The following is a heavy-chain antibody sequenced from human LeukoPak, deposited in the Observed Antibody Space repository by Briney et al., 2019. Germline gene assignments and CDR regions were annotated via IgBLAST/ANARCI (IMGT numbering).Heavy chain of an antibody. CDR1: GGSFSGYY. Sequence: SETLSLTCAVYGGSFSGYYWSWIRQPPGKGLEWIAEINHSRSTNYNPSLKNRVTISVDTSKNQFSLKLSSVTAADTAVYYCARGLRLVRGAHNGMDVWGKGTTVTVSS. J-gene: IGHJ6*04. V-gene: IGHV4-34*01. CDR2: INHSRST. D-gene: IGHD3-10*01. CDR3: ARGLRLVRGAHNGMDV.